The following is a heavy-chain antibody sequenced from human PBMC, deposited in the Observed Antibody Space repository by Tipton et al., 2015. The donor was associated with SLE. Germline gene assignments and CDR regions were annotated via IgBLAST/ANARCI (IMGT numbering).Heavy chain of an antibody. CDR2: INHGGST. V-gene: IGHV4-34*01. D-gene: IGHD1-26*01. CDR3: ARGGLGVSYYYYMDV. J-gene: IGHJ6*03. CDR1: GGSFGGYY. Sequence: TLSLTCSIYGGSFGGYYWSWIRQPPGKGPEWIGEINHGGSTNYNPSLKSRVTISVDTSKNQFSLKLSSVTAADTAVYYCARGGLGVSYYYYMDVWGKGTTVTVSS.